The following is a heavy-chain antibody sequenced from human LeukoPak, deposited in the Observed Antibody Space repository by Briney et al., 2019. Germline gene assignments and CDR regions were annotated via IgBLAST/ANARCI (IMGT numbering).Heavy chain of an antibody. CDR3: ARVQGWVWNFFSDYYMDV. V-gene: IGHV1-2*02. D-gene: IGHD1-7*01. CDR1: GYTVTDYY. Sequence: ASVKVSCKASGYTVTDYYFHWLRQAPGQGLEWMGWINPKTGGTKFLQKFQGRVTMTRDTSISTAYMELSRLTDDDTAVYYCARVQGWVWNFFSDYYMDVWGNGTMVIVSS. J-gene: IGHJ6*03. CDR2: INPKTGGT.